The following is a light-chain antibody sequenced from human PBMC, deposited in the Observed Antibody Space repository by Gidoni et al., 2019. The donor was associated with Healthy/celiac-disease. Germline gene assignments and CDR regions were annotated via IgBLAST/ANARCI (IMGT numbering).Light chain of an antibody. Sequence: DNPMTHPPPTLSASVGDRVTITCRASQSISRGLAWYQQKPGKAPQLLIYKASNLQNGALSRFSGTGSGTEFTLTISSLQPDDFAIYYCQQYNSYPRTFGGGTKVEVK. V-gene: IGKV1-5*03. CDR1: QSISRG. CDR2: KAS. J-gene: IGKJ4*01. CDR3: QQYNSYPRT.